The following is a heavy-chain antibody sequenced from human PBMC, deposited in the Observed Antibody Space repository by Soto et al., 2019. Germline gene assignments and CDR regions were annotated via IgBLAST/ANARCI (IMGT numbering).Heavy chain of an antibody. CDR2: IYYSGST. CDR1: GGSVSSGSYY. CDR3: ASARYDSSGYYSSDYYYGMDV. Sequence: SETLSLTCTVSGGSVSSGSYYWSWIRQPPGKGLEWIGYIYYSGSTNYNPSLKSRVTISVDTSKDQFSLKLSSVTAADTAVYYCASARYDSSGYYSSDYYYGMDVWGQGTTVTVSS. J-gene: IGHJ6*02. D-gene: IGHD3-22*01. V-gene: IGHV4-61*01.